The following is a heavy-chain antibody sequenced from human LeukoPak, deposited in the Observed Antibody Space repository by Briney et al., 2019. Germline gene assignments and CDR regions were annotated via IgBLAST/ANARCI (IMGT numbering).Heavy chain of an antibody. J-gene: IGHJ4*02. CDR2: INSDGRST. Sequence: GGSLTLSCAASGFTFSSYWMHWVRQAPGKGLVWVSRINSDGRSTSYADSVKGRFTISRDNAKTTLYLQMNSLRVEDTAVYYCASTTWFQYYFDYWGQGALVTVSS. CDR1: GFTFSSYW. D-gene: IGHD3-10*01. V-gene: IGHV3-74*01. CDR3: ASTTWFQYYFDY.